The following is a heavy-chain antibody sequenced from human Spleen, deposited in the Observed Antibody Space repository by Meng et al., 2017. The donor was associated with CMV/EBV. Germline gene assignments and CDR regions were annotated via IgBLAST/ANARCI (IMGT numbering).Heavy chain of an antibody. CDR1: GFTFSTYG. Sequence: GESLKISCAASGFTFSTYGMHWVRQAPGKGLEWMSFIRWDGSDKSCADSVKGRFTISRDNSKNTLYMELNSLRPEDTAMYYCAKARVVGWVSSGWYFDWFDAWGQGTPVTVSS. CDR3: AKARVVGWVSSGWYFDWFDA. CDR2: IRWDGSDK. J-gene: IGHJ5*02. D-gene: IGHD6-19*01. V-gene: IGHV3-30*02.